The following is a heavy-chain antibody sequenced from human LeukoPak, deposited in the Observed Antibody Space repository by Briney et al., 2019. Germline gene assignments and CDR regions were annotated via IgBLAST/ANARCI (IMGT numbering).Heavy chain of an antibody. CDR1: GFTFSSYA. D-gene: IGHD3-10*01. V-gene: IGHV3-30-3*01. CDR2: ISYDGSNK. J-gene: IGHJ4*02. Sequence: PGRSLRLSCAASGFTFSSYAMHWVRQAPGKGLEWVAVISYDGSNKYYADSVKGRFTISRDNAKNSLYLQMNSLRAEDTALYYCASHPGDYWFGYLQLWGQGTLVTVSS. CDR3: ASHPGDYWFGYLQL.